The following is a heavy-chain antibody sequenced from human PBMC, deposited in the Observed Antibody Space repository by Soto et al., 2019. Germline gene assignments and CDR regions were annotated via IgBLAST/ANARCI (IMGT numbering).Heavy chain of an antibody. J-gene: IGHJ6*02. Sequence: GGSLRLSCAASGFTFSSYAMSWVRQAPGKGLEWVSAISGSGGSTYYADSVKGRFTISRDNSKNTLYLQMNSLRAEDTAVYYCANLGYSSSWYYYYYGMDVWGQGTTVTVSS. D-gene: IGHD6-13*01. CDR2: ISGSGGST. CDR1: GFTFSSYA. CDR3: ANLGYSSSWYYYYYGMDV. V-gene: IGHV3-23*01.